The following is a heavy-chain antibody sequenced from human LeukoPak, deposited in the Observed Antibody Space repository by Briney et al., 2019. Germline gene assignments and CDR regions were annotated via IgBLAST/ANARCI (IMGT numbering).Heavy chain of an antibody. V-gene: IGHV1-69*05. D-gene: IGHD5-18*01. CDR2: IIPIFGTA. J-gene: IGHJ5*02. CDR3: ARDRGYSYTAHPNNWFDP. Sequence: GASVKVSCKASGYTFTSYDINWVRQATGQGLEWMGWIIPIFGTANYAQKFQGRVTITTDESTSTAYMELSSLRSEDTAVYYCARDRGYSYTAHPNNWFDPWGQGTLVTVSS. CDR1: GYTFTSYD.